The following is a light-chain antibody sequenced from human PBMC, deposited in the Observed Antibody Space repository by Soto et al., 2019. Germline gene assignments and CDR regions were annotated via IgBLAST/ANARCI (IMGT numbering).Light chain of an antibody. J-gene: IGKJ3*01. Sequence: EIVMTQSPATVSASPGDRATVSCXXXQSVSSNLAWYQQKPGQAPRLLIYGASSRATGIPDRFSGSGSGTDFTLTISRLEPEAFAVYYCQQYGSSPPQFTFGPGTKVDIK. CDR3: QQYGSSPPQFT. CDR1: QSVSSN. CDR2: GAS. V-gene: IGKV3-20*01.